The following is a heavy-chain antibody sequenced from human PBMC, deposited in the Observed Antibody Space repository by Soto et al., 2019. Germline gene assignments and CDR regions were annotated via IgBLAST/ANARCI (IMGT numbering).Heavy chain of an antibody. V-gene: IGHV2-5*02. CDR2: IYWDDDK. CDR1: GFSLSTSGVG. D-gene: IGHD3-16*01. CDR3: AHRLGERWLQHPGPFDY. Sequence: QITLKESGPTLVKPTQTLTLTCTFSGFSLSTSGVGVGWIRQPPGKALEWLALIYWDDDKRYSPSLKSRLTITKDTSKNQVVLTMTNMDPVDTATYYCAHRLGERWLQHPGPFDYWGQGTLVTVSS. J-gene: IGHJ4*02.